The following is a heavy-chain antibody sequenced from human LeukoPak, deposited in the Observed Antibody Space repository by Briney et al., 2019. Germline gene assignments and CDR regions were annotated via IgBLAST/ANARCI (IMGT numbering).Heavy chain of an antibody. J-gene: IGHJ4*02. CDR1: GFTFSSYD. CDR3: ARSFGIAAMVRPFDF. D-gene: IGHD5-18*01. CDR2: IGTAGDT. Sequence: PGGSLRLSCAASGFTFSSYDMHWVRQATGRGLEWVSGIGTAGDTYYPGSVKGRFTISRENAKNSLYLQMNSLRAEDTAVYYCARSFGIAAMVRPFDFWGQGALVTVSS. V-gene: IGHV3-13*01.